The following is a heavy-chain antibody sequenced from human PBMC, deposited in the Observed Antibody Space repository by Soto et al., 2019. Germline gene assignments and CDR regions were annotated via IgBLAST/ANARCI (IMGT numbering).Heavy chain of an antibody. V-gene: IGHV4-59*01. CDR2: IYYSGNT. D-gene: IGHD1-26*01. CDR3: ASSGSYFEY. J-gene: IGHJ4*02. CDR1: IGSISSYD. Sequence: SETLSLTCTFSIGSISSYDWSWIRHPPGKGLEWIGYIYYSGNTNYNPSLKSRVTISVDTSKNQFSLNLSSVTAADTAVYYCASSGSYFEYWGQGTLVRVSS.